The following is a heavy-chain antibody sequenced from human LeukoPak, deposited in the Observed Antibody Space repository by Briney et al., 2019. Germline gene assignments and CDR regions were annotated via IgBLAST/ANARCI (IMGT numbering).Heavy chain of an antibody. CDR1: ESMPRLSW. J-gene: IGHJ3*02. Sequence: GGSLRLTCVGSESMPRLSWMSWVRPAPGRGPEGVANMKKDGSESYYVDSVKGRFTIPRDDAKNSLFLERNNLTAEDTAVYDCVTGGPRRREVYTGVYDAFHIWAHGTMVTVSS. CDR2: MKKDGSES. CDR3: VTGGPRRREVYTGVYDAFHI. D-gene: IGHD2-8*02. V-gene: IGHV3-7*02.